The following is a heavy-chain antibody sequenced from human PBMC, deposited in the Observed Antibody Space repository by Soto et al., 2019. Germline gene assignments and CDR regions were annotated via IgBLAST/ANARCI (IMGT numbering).Heavy chain of an antibody. CDR2: IKQDGSEK. V-gene: IGHV3-7*05. CDR1: GFTSSSYW. Sequence: EVQLVESGGGLVQPGGSLRLSCAASGFTSSSYWMSWVRQAPGKGLEWVANIKQDGSEKYYVDSVKGRFTISRDNAKNSLYLQMNSRRAEDTAVYYCARDHVGYGYWGQGTLVTVSS. D-gene: IGHD2-8*01. CDR3: ARDHVGYGY. J-gene: IGHJ4*02.